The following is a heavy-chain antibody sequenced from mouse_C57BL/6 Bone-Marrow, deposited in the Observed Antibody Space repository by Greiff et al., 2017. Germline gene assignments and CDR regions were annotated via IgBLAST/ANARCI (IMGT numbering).Heavy chain of an antibody. CDR3: AREDYYGSSYNYFDY. CDR1: GYTFTDHT. V-gene: IGHV1-78*01. D-gene: IGHD1-1*01. CDR2: IYPRDGST. J-gene: IGHJ2*01. Sequence: SDAELVKPGASVKISCKVSGYTFTDHTIHWMKQRPEQGLEWIGYIYPRDGSTKYNEKFKGKATLTADKSSSTAYMQLNSLTSEDSAVYFCAREDYYGSSYNYFDYWGQGTTLTVSS.